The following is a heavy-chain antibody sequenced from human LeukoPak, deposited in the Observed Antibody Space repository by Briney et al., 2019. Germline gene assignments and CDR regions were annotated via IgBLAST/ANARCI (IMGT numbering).Heavy chain of an antibody. CDR2: IYWDDDK. CDR1: GFSLSTSGVG. V-gene: IGHV2-5*02. Sequence: SGPTLGNPTQTLTLTCTFSGFSLSTSGVGVGWIRQPPGKALEWLALIYWDDDKRYSPSLKSRLTITKDTSENRVVLTMTNMDPVDTATFYCAHATKYYYDTSGYYYTYWGQGTLVTVSS. D-gene: IGHD3-22*01. J-gene: IGHJ4*02. CDR3: AHATKYYYDTSGYYYTY.